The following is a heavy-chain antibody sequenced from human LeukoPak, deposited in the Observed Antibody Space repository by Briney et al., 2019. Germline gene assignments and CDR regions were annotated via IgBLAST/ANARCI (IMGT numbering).Heavy chain of an antibody. CDR3: ARGSSSWFNWFDP. D-gene: IGHD6-13*01. J-gene: IGHJ5*02. V-gene: IGHV1-18*01. CDR2: ISAYNGNT. CDR1: GYTFTSYT. Sequence: ASVKVSCKASGYTFTSYTMNWVRQAPGQGLEWVGWISAYNGNTNYAQKLQGRVTMTTDTSTSTAYMELRSLRSDDTAVYYCARGSSSWFNWFDPWGQGTLVTVSS.